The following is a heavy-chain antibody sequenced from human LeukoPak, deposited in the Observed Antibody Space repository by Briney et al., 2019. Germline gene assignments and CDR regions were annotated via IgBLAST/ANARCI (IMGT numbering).Heavy chain of an antibody. Sequence: GGSLRLSCAASGFTFTTYTMNWVRQAPGKGLEWVSSIGGGSSYIYYADSVKGRFTISRDNAENSLYLQMNSLRAEDTAVYYCAGSPPGDYYFDYWGQGTLVTVSS. D-gene: IGHD3-3*01. CDR1: GFTFTTYT. J-gene: IGHJ4*02. CDR3: AGSPPGDYYFDY. CDR2: IGGGSSYI. V-gene: IGHV3-21*01.